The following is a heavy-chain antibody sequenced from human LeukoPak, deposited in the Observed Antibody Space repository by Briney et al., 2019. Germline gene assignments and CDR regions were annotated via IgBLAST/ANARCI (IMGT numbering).Heavy chain of an antibody. J-gene: IGHJ6*03. Sequence: SETLSLTCTVSGGSISSGDYYWSWIRQPPGKGLEWIGYIYYSGSTYYNPSLKSRVTISVDTSKNQFSLKLSSVTAADTAVYYCARDRWFGEDYYYYYYMDVWGKGTTVTVSS. V-gene: IGHV4-30-4*08. CDR1: GGSISSGDYY. CDR2: IYYSGST. D-gene: IGHD3-10*01. CDR3: ARDRWFGEDYYYYYYMDV.